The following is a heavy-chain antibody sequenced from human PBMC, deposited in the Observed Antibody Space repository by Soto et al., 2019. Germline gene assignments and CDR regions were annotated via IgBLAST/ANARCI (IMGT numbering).Heavy chain of an antibody. CDR3: ARASDFWSGYYWPYYYYYGMDV. CDR2: IIPIFGTA. J-gene: IGHJ6*02. V-gene: IGHV1-69*13. D-gene: IGHD3-3*01. CDR1: GGAFSSYS. Sequence: ASVKVSCKASGGAFSSYSISWVRRAPGQGLEWMGGIIPIFGTANYAQKFQGRVTITADESTSTAYMELSSLRSEDTAVYYCARASDFWSGYYWPYYYYYGMDVWGQGTTVTVSS.